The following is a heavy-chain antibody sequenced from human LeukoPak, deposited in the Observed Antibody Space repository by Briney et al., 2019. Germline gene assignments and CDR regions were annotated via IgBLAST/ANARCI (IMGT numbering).Heavy chain of an antibody. J-gene: IGHJ4*02. D-gene: IGHD5-12*01. V-gene: IGHV3-48*03. Sequence: GGTLRLSCAASGFTFSSYEMNWVRQAPGKGLEWVSYISSSGSTIYYADSVKGRFTISRDNAKNSLYLQMNSLRAEDTAVYYCATYSGYERQFDYWGQGTLVTVSS. CDR3: ATYSGYERQFDY. CDR1: GFTFSSYE. CDR2: ISSSGSTI.